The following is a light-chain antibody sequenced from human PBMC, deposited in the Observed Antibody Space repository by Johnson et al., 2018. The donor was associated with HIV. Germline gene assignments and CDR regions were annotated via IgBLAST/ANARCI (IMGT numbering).Light chain of an antibody. CDR1: SSNIGNNL. V-gene: IGLV1-51*02. J-gene: IGLJ1*01. CDR3: ESWDSSLSTGSYV. Sequence: QSVLTQPPSVSAAPGQKVTISCSGSSSNIGNNLVSWYQQLPGTAPKLLIYENNKRPSGIPDRFSGSKSGTSATLDITGLQTGDDGDYYCESWDSSLSTGSYVFGTGTKVTVL. CDR2: ENN.